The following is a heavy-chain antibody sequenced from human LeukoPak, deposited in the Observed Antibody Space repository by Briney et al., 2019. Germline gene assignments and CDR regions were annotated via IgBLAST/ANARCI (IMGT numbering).Heavy chain of an antibody. J-gene: IGHJ6*04. Sequence: GASVKVSCKASGYTFTSYYMHWVRQAPGQGLEWMGWINPNSGGTNYAQKFQGWVTMTRDTSISTAYMELSRLRSDDTAVYYCARGGRWTPYYYYYGMDVWGKGTTVTVSS. CDR3: ARGGRWTPYYYYYGMDV. V-gene: IGHV1-2*04. D-gene: IGHD3-16*01. CDR2: INPNSGGT. CDR1: GYTFTSYY.